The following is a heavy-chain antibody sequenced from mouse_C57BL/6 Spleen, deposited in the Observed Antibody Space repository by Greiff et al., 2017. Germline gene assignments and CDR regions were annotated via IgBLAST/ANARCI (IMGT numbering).Heavy chain of an antibody. V-gene: IGHV3-6*01. Sequence: ESGPGLVKPSQSLSLTCSVTGYSITSGYYWNWIRQFPGNKLEWMGYISYDGSNNYNPSLKNRISITRDTSKNQFFLKLNSVTTEDTATYYCARDYYSNTGFAYWGQGTLVTVSA. J-gene: IGHJ3*01. CDR3: ARDYYSNTGFAY. CDR2: ISYDGSN. D-gene: IGHD2-5*01. CDR1: GYSITSGYY.